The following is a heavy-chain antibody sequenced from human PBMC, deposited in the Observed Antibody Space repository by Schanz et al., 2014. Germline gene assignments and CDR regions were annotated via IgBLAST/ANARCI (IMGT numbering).Heavy chain of an antibody. CDR2: ISGSGVIT. J-gene: IGHJ4*02. V-gene: IGHV3-23*04. Sequence: VQLVESGGGLVQPGGSLRLSYATSGFTFSSYAMSWVRQAPGKGLEWVSGISGSGVITYYEDSVKGRFTISRDNSKNTLYLQMNSLRAEDTAIYYCAKYRYSVFDFDYWGQGTLVTVSS. CDR3: AKYRYSVFDFDY. CDR1: GFTFSSYA. D-gene: IGHD3-16*02.